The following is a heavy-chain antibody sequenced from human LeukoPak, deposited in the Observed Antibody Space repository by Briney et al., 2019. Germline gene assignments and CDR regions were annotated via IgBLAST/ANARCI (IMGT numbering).Heavy chain of an antibody. CDR1: GVSISRSNSY. J-gene: IGHJ4*02. CDR3: ARNIVYSSDYGYDY. V-gene: IGHV4-39*01. CDR2: IYYSGST. Sequence: PSETLSLTCTVPGVSISRSNSYWGWIRQPPGKGLEWIGSIYYSGSTYYNPSLKSRVTISIDTSANLFSLKLNSVTAADTAVYYCARNIVYSSDYGYDYWGQGTLVTVST. D-gene: IGHD4-17*01.